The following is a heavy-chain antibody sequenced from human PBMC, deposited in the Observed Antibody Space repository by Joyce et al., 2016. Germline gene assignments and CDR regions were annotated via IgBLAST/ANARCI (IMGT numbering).Heavy chain of an antibody. CDR1: GLTLSSCS. CDR2: IDDSGGST. CDR3: AIDYDTSVYYYWYFDL. J-gene: IGHJ2*01. V-gene: IGHV3-23*01. Sequence: EVHLLESGGGLVQPGGSLRLSCAASGLTLSSCSLSWFRQAPGKGLEWVSTIDDSGGSTYYADSVMGRFTISRDNSKNTVYLQMNSLRAEDTALYYCAIDYDTSVYYYWYFDLWGRGTLVTVSS. D-gene: IGHD3-22*01.